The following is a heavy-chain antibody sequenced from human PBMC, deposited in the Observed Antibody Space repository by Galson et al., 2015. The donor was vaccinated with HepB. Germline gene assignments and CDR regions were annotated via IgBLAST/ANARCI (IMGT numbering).Heavy chain of an antibody. J-gene: IGHJ3*02. CDR1: GSIFSDSY. V-gene: IGHV3-11*04. Sequence: SLRLSCAASGSIFSDSYMTWIRQAPGKGLEWVSYIYIGGSSSLIFYADSVKGRFTISRDNAKNSLYLQMNSLRAEDTAVYYCVRDTRYAFDIWGQGTMVTVSS. D-gene: IGHD3-3*01. CDR3: VRDTRYAFDI. CDR2: IGGSSSLI.